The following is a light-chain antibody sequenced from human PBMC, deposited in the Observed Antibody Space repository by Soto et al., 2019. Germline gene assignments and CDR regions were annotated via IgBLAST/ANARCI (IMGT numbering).Light chain of an antibody. V-gene: IGKV3-11*01. Sequence: TESPSTLSASVGDRVTITCRASQSFRGLLAWYQQKPGQAPRLLIYDAYNRATGIPPRFSGSGSGTDFTLTISSLEPEDFAVYYCQQRGTFGGGTKVDIK. J-gene: IGKJ4*01. CDR2: DAY. CDR3: QQRGT. CDR1: QSFRGL.